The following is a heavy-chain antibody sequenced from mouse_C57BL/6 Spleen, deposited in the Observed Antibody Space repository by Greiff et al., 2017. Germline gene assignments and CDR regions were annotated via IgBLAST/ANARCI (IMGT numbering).Heavy chain of an antibody. CDR3: ARPPTVVATDYAMDY. CDR1: GFTFSSYG. CDR2: ISSGGSYT. J-gene: IGHJ4*01. Sequence: DVMLVESGGDLVKPGGSLKLSCAASGFTFSSYGMSWVRQTPDKRLEWVATISSGGSYTYYPDSVKGRFTISRDNAKNTLYLQMSSLKSEDTAMYYCARPPTVVATDYAMDYWGQGTSVTVSS. V-gene: IGHV5-6*02. D-gene: IGHD1-1*01.